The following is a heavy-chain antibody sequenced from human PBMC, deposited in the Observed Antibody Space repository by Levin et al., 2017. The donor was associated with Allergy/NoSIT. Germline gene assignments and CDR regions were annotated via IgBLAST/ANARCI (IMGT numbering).Heavy chain of an antibody. V-gene: IGHV1-18*01. J-gene: IGHJ4*02. CDR1: GYTFNKHG. Sequence: GESLKISCKTSGYTFNKHGINWVRQTPGQGLEWMGWISGYNGKTNYTRKFQDRVTMTTDTSANTAYMEVRSLTSADTAVYYCARDFATYCGGDCSLDSWGQGTLVTVSS. D-gene: IGHD2-21*02. CDR3: ARDFATYCGGDCSLDS. CDR2: ISGYNGKT.